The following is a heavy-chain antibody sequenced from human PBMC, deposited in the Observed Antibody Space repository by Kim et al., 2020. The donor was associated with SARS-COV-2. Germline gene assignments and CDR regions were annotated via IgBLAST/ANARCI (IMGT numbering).Heavy chain of an antibody. D-gene: IGHD6-13*01. V-gene: IGHV4-34*01. CDR3: ARAGLAAAGTGGADV. Sequence: PSLKSRVTISVDTSKNQFSLKLSSVTAADTAVYYCARAGLAAAGTGGADVWGQGTTVTVSS. J-gene: IGHJ6*02.